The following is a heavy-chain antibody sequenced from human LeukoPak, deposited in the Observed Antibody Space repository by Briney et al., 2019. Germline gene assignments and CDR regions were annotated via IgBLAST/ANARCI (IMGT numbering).Heavy chain of an antibody. CDR3: ANYDRRNYPNDS. Sequence: GGSLRLFRAPSGLSFSNHRKRWPAQAPGEGLEHVANIKEDGSEGDYADSVKGRFTIYRDNAKSSLSLQMSSLRVEDPAVYYCANYDRRNYPNDSWGQGTLVTVSS. CDR2: IKEDGSEG. D-gene: IGHD3-16*01. V-gene: IGHV3-7*01. J-gene: IGHJ4*02. CDR1: GLSFSNHR.